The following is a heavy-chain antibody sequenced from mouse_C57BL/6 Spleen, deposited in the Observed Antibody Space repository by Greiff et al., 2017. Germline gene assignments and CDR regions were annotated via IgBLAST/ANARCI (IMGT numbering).Heavy chain of an antibody. CDR3: AREGGIYYGKGDYFDY. V-gene: IGHV1-82*01. J-gene: IGHJ2*01. CDR1: GYAFSSSW. Sequence: QVQLQQSGPELVKPGASVKISCKASGYAFSSSWMNWVKQRPGKGLEWIGRIYPGDGDTNYNGKFKGKATLTADKSSSTAYMQLSSLTSEESAVYFCAREGGIYYGKGDYFDYWGQGTTLTVSS. CDR2: IYPGDGDT. D-gene: IGHD2-1*01.